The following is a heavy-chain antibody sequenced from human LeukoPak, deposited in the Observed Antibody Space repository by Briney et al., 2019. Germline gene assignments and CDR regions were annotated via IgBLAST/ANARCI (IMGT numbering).Heavy chain of an antibody. CDR2: INPNSGYT. J-gene: IGHJ4*02. D-gene: IGHD3-10*01. Sequence: ASVKVSCKASGYTFTGYYIHWVRQAPGQGLEWMGYINPNSGYTNYAQKFQDRVTVTRDTSISTAYMELSRLRSDDTAVYYCARAFPDSMVRGLIIPSYFDYWGQGTLVTVSS. V-gene: IGHV1-2*02. CDR3: ARAFPDSMVRGLIIPSYFDY. CDR1: GYTFTGYY.